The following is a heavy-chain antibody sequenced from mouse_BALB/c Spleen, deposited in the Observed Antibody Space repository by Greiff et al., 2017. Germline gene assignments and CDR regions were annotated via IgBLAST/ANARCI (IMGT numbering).Heavy chain of an antibody. CDR3: ARRGYIYAMDY. D-gene: IGHD2-14*01. CDR2: ISNGGGST. CDR1: GFTFSSYT. J-gene: IGHJ4*01. Sequence: DVHLVESGGGLVQPGGSRKLSCAASGFTFSSYTMSWVRQTPEKRLEWVAYISNGGGSTYYPDTVKGRFTISRDNAKNTLYLQMSSLKSEDTAMYYCARRGYIYAMDYWGQGTSVTVSS. V-gene: IGHV5-12-2*01.